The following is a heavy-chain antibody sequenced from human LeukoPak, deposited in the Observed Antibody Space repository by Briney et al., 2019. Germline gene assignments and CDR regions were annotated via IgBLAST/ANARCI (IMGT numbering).Heavy chain of an antibody. CDR3: ARGSSSLRDAFDI. CDR2: IYTSGST. V-gene: IGHV4-4*07. Sequence: PSETLSLTCTVSGGSISSDYWSWTRQPAGKGLEWIGRIYTSGSTNYNPSLKSRVTMSVDTSKNQFSLKLSSVTAADTAVYCRARGSSSLRDAFDIWGQGTMVTVSS. J-gene: IGHJ3*02. CDR1: GGSISSDY. D-gene: IGHD6-6*01.